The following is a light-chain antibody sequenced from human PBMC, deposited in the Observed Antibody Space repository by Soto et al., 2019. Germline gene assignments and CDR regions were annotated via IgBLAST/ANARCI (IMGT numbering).Light chain of an antibody. CDR3: QQYDSYPFT. J-gene: IGKJ4*01. CDR1: QSINNW. Sequence: EIQMTQSPSTLSASEGDRVTITCRASQSINNWLAWYQQKPGKAPKLLISKASNLKSGVPSRFSGTGSGTEFTLTISSLQPDDFASYYCQQYDSYPFTFGGGTKVEI. CDR2: KAS. V-gene: IGKV1-5*03.